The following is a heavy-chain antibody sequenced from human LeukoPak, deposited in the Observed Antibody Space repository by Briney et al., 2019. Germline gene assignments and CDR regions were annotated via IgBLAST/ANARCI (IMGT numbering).Heavy chain of an antibody. CDR2: ICYSGST. CDR3: ATRRAYYYGSGSYYMSLFDY. D-gene: IGHD3-10*01. J-gene: IGHJ4*02. CDR1: GGPISSGGYY. V-gene: IGHV4-31*03. Sequence: SETMSLTCTVSGGPISSGGYYWSWIRQHPRHGLEWLGYICYSGSTYYNPSLKSRVTISVDTSKNQFSLKLSSVTAADTAVYYCATRRAYYYGSGSYYMSLFDYWGQGTLVTVSS.